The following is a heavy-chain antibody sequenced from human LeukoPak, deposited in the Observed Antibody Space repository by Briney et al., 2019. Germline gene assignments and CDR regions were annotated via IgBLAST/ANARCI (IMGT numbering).Heavy chain of an antibody. V-gene: IGHV3-23*01. J-gene: IGHJ4*02. CDR3: AKGRFFPSYYFDY. CDR1: GFTFSSYA. CDR2: ISGSGGST. D-gene: IGHD3-3*01. Sequence: PGGSLRLSCAASGFTFSSYAMSWVRQAPGKGLEWVSAISGSGGSTYYADSVKGRFTVSRDNSKNTLYLQMNSLRAEDTAVYYCAKGRFFPSYYFDYWGQGTLVTVSS.